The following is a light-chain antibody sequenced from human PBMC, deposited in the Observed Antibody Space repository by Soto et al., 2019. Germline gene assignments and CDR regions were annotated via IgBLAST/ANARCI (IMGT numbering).Light chain of an antibody. Sequence: QSALTQPPSASGSPGQSVTISCTGTSSDVGGYNYVSWYQQHPGKAPKLMIYAVSKRPSGVPDRFSGSKPGNTASLTVSGLQAEDEADYYCSSYAGSNNFVFGTGTKLTVL. V-gene: IGLV2-8*01. CDR1: SSDVGGYNY. J-gene: IGLJ1*01. CDR2: AVS. CDR3: SSYAGSNNFV.